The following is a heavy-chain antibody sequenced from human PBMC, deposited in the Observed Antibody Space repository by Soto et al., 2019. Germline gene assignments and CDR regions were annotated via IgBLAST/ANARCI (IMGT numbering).Heavy chain of an antibody. CDR2: IPYSGST. V-gene: IGHV4-59*01. CDR3: ARDYYDRSGPGYYYYGMDV. D-gene: IGHD3-22*01. Sequence: SETLSLTCSVSGGSITSYYWSWIRQPPGKGLEWIGYIPYSGSTNYNPSLKSRVTISLDTSKNQFSLRLSSVTAADTAVYYCARDYYDRSGPGYYYYGMDVWGQGTTVTVSS. J-gene: IGHJ6*02. CDR1: GGSITSYY.